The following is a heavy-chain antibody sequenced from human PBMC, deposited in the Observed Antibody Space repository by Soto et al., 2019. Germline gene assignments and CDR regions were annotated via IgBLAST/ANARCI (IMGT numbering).Heavy chain of an antibody. D-gene: IGHD3-3*01. Sequence: QVQLVESGGGVVQPGRYLRLSCAASGFTFSSYAMHWVRQAPGKGLEWVAVLSYDGSNKYYADSVKGRFTISRDNCKNTLYLQINSLRAEDTAVYYCARDCYDFWSGYYRWFDPWGQGTLVTVSS. CDR3: ARDCYDFWSGYYRWFDP. V-gene: IGHV3-30-3*01. CDR1: GFTFSSYA. J-gene: IGHJ5*02. CDR2: LSYDGSNK.